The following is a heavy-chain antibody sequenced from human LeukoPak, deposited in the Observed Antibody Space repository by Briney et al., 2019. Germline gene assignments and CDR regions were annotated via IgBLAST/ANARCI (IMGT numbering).Heavy chain of an antibody. V-gene: IGHV4-30-2*01. CDR1: GGSISSGGFS. CDR2: IYDSGST. CDR3: ARARYDSSADYYFDY. J-gene: IGHJ4*02. D-gene: IGHD3-22*01. Sequence: SETLSPTCAVSGGSISSGGFSWSWIRQPPGKGLEWIGYIYDSGSTYYNPSLKSRVTISVDRSKNQFSLKLSSVTAADTAVYYCARARYDSSADYYFDYWGQGTLVTVSS.